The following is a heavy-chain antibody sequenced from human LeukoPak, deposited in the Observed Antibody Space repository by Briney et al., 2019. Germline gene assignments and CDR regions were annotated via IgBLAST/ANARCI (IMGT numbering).Heavy chain of an antibody. Sequence: GGSLSLSCAASGFTFSSYGMHWVRQAPGKGLEWVAVISYDGSNKYYADSVKGRFTISRDNSRNTLYLQMNSLRAEDTAVYYCAKDHLRYCSGGSCYYFDYWGQGTLVTVSS. CDR1: GFTFSSYG. CDR3: AKDHLRYCSGGSCYYFDY. CDR2: ISYDGSNK. D-gene: IGHD2-15*01. J-gene: IGHJ4*02. V-gene: IGHV3-30*18.